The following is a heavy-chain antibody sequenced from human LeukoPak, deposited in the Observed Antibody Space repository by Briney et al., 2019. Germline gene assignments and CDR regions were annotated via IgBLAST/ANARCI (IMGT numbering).Heavy chain of an antibody. CDR2: MNPNSGNT. CDR1: GYTFTSYD. Sequence: ASVKVSCKASGYTFTSYDINWVRQATGQGLEWMGWMNPNSGNTGYAQKFQGRVTMTRNTSISTAYMELSSLRSDDTAFYYCARDFNLPGSYYYMDVWGQGTTVTVSS. V-gene: IGHV1-8*01. J-gene: IGHJ6*02. CDR3: ARDFNLPGSYYYMDV. D-gene: IGHD1-14*01.